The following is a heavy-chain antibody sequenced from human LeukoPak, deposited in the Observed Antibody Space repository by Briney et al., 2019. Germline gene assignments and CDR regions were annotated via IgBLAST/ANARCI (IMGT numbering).Heavy chain of an antibody. J-gene: IGHJ4*02. CDR3: ARDQSVVGIAARQLAY. CDR1: GFTFSDYH. Sequence: GGSLRLSCAASGFTFSDYHMSWIRQAPGKGLEWVSYISATNTDIHYTDSVKGRFTISRDKAKNSLYLQMNSLSAEDTAVYYCARDQSVVGIAARQLAYWGQGTLVTVSS. V-gene: IGHV3-11*01. D-gene: IGHD6-6*01. CDR2: ISATNTDI.